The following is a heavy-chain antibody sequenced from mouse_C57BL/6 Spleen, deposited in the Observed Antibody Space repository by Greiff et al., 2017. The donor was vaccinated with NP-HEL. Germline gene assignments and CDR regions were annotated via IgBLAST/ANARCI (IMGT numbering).Heavy chain of an antibody. J-gene: IGHJ1*03. Sequence: QVQLQQPGAELVKPGASVKLSCKASGYTFTSYWMHWVKQRPGQGLEWIGMIHPNSGSTNYNEKFKSKATLTVDKSSSTAYMQLSSLTSEDSAVYYCARVYYGSSHLWYFDVWGTGTTVTVSS. CDR1: GYTFTSYW. D-gene: IGHD1-1*01. CDR2: IHPNSGST. CDR3: ARVYYGSSHLWYFDV. V-gene: IGHV1-64*01.